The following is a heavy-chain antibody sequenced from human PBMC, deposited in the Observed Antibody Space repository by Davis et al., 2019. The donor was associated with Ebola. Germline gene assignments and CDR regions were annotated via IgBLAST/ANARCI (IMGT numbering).Heavy chain of an antibody. Sequence: GGSLRLSCAASGFTFSSYRMSWVRQAPGKGLEWVANIKQDGSEKYYVDSVKGRFTISRDNAKNSLYLQMNSLRAEDTAVYYCARGIGYRTVIAVADTGPDGYWGQGTLVTVSS. J-gene: IGHJ4*02. CDR2: IKQDGSEK. V-gene: IGHV3-7*01. CDR1: GFTFSSYR. CDR3: ARGIGYRTVIAVADTGPDGY. D-gene: IGHD6-19*01.